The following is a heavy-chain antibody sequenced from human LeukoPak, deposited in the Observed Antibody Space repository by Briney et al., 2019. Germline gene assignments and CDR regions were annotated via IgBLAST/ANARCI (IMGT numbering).Heavy chain of an antibody. Sequence: GGSLRLSCAASGFTFSSYDMHWVRQAAGKGLEWVSAIGTAGDPYYPGSVKGRFTISRENAKNSLYLQMNSLRAGDTAVYYCARGCSSTSCYEAFDIWGQGTMVTVSS. J-gene: IGHJ3*02. D-gene: IGHD2-2*01. CDR3: ARGCSSTSCYEAFDI. CDR2: IGTAGDP. V-gene: IGHV3-13*05. CDR1: GFTFSSYD.